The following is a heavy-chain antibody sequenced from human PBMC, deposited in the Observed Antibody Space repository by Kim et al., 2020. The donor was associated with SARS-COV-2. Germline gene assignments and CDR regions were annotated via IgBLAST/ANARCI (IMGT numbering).Heavy chain of an antibody. CDR2: GNT. CDR3: ARGGGEADY. D-gene: IGHD2-21*01. J-gene: IGHJ4*02. V-gene: IGHV1-18*01. Sequence: GNTNYAQKLQGRVTMTTDTSTSTAYMELRSLRSDDTAVYYCARGGGEADYWGQGTLVTVSS.